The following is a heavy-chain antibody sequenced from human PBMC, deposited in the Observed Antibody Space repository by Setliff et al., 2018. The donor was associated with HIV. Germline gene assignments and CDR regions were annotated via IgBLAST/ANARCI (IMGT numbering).Heavy chain of an antibody. Sequence: ASVKVSCKVYGYTPSELSIHWVRQAPGKGLEWMGYFDPQDGETVYAQKFQGRVTITADESTSTAYMELSSLRSEDTAVYYCARIVRPSYYYYYYMDVWGKGTTVTVSS. CDR3: ARIVRPSYYYYYYMDV. D-gene: IGHD3-10*02. V-gene: IGHV1-24*01. CDR1: GYTPSELS. J-gene: IGHJ6*03. CDR2: FDPQDGET.